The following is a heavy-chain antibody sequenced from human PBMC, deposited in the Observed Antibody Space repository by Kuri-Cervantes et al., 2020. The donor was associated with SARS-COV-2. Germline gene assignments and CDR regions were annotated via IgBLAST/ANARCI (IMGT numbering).Heavy chain of an antibody. D-gene: IGHD6-19*01. Sequence: GESLKISCAASGFTVSSNYMSWVRQAPGKGLERVSVIYSGGSTYYADSVKGRFTISRDNSKNTLYLQMNSLRAEDTAVYYCARDRISSGWYVGYYFDYWGQGTLVTVSS. J-gene: IGHJ4*02. CDR3: ARDRISSGWYVGYYFDY. CDR1: GFTVSSNY. CDR2: IYSGGST. V-gene: IGHV3-66*02.